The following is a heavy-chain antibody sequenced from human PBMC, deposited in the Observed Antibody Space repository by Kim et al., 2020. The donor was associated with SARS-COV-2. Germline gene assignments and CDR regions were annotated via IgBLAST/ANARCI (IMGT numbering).Heavy chain of an antibody. Sequence: SETLSLTCTVSGGSISSSSYYWGWIRQPPGKGLEWIGSIYYSGSTYYNPSLKSRVTISVDTSKNQFSLKLSSVTAADTAVYYCARLSVMIWFDPWGQGTL. V-gene: IGHV4-39*01. J-gene: IGHJ5*02. CDR2: IYYSGST. D-gene: IGHD4-4*01. CDR1: GGSISSSSYY. CDR3: ARLSVMIWFDP.